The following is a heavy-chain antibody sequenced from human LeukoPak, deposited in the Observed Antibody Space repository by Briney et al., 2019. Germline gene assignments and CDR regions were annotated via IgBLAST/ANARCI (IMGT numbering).Heavy chain of an antibody. CDR3: AKDPHYH. Sequence: GGSLRLSCAASGFTFSSYAMHWVRQAPGKGLEWVAVISYDGSNKYYADSVKGRFTISRDNSKNTLYLQMNSLRAEDTAVYYCAKDPHYHWGQGTMVTVSS. D-gene: IGHD3-10*01. CDR2: ISYDGSNK. CDR1: GFTFSSYA. J-gene: IGHJ3*01. V-gene: IGHV3-30-3*01.